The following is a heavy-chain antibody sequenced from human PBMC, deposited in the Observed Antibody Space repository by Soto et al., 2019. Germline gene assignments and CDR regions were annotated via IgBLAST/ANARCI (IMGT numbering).Heavy chain of an antibody. Sequence: QIQLVQSGGEVKKPGASVKVSCKASGYKFITYGITWVRQAPGQGLEWMGGISTYSGNTDYAQSLQDRVTMTTDTSTSTVYMELGSLRSDDTAVYYCARGFGTNGLDVWGQGTAVTVSS. CDR1: GYKFITYG. D-gene: IGHD3-16*01. CDR3: ARGFGTNGLDV. V-gene: IGHV1-18*04. CDR2: ISTYSGNT. J-gene: IGHJ6*02.